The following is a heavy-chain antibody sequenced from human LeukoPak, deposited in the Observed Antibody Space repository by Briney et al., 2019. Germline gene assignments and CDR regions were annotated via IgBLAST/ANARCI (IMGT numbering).Heavy chain of an antibody. CDR1: GFTVSSSY. CDR2: IYRDGTT. Sequence: GGSLRLSCAASGFTVSSSYMNWVRQVPGKGLEWVSVIYRDGTTYYSDSVKGRFTISRDNSKNTLYLQMNSLRAEDTAMYYCARNKRMTPNDAFDIWGQGTVVTVSS. CDR3: ARNKRMTPNDAFDI. J-gene: IGHJ3*02. V-gene: IGHV3-53*01. D-gene: IGHD2-15*01.